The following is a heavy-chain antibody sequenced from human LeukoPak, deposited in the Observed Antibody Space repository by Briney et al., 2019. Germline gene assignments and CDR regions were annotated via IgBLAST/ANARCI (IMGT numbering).Heavy chain of an antibody. J-gene: IGHJ3*02. CDR3: ARGAVLTYYYDSSGYQSDAFDI. D-gene: IGHD3-22*01. CDR2: INPNSGGT. CDR1: GYTFTGYY. V-gene: IGHV1-2*02. Sequence: GASVKVSCKASGYTFTGYYMHWVRQAPGQGLEWMGWINPNSGGTNYAQKFQGRVTMTRDTSISTAYMELSRLRSDDTAVYYCARGAVLTYYYDSSGYQSDAFDIWGQGTMVTVSS.